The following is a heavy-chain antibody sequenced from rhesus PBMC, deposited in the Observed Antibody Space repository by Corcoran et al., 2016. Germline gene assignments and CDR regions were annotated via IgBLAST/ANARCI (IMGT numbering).Heavy chain of an antibody. D-gene: IGHD3-3*01. CDR2: IDGNSGGT. Sequence: QVQLQESGPGLVKPSETLSLTCTVSGGSLSGYSWSWIRQPPGQGLDGLGNIDGNSGGTNYTPALKSRVTISKDTSKNQFSRKLSSVTAADTAVYYCARESPYYNIWTGYVRYFDRWGPGTPITISS. J-gene: IGHJ2*01. CDR1: GGSLSGYS. V-gene: IGHV4-81*01. CDR3: ARESPYYNIWTGYVRYFDR.